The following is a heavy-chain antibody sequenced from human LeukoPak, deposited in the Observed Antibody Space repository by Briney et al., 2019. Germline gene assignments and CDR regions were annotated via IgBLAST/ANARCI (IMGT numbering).Heavy chain of an antibody. V-gene: IGHV4-4*07. CDR2: IHTSGSS. Sequence: SETLSLTCNVSGDSMSNYYWNWVRQPAGKGLEWIGLIHTSGSSNCHPSLKSRVTMSVETSKNRVTLRLISVTAADTAIYYCAGRSTGVRGVNGWFDPWGQGTLVIVSS. J-gene: IGHJ5*02. CDR1: GDSMSNYY. D-gene: IGHD3-10*01. CDR3: AGRSTGVRGVNGWFDP.